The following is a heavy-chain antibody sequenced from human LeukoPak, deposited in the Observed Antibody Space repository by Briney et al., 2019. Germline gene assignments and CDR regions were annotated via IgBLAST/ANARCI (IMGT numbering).Heavy chain of an antibody. J-gene: IGHJ6*02. CDR3: AKERTGRGIGLDVGMDV. CDR2: ISGSGGST. V-gene: IGHV3-23*01. Sequence: PGGSLRLSCAASGFTFSSYAMSWVRQAPGKGLEWVSAISGSGGSTYYADSVKGRFTISRDNSKNTLYLQMNSLRAEDTAVYYCAKERTGRGIGLDVGMDVWGQGTTVTVSS. D-gene: IGHD3-16*01. CDR1: GFTFSSYA.